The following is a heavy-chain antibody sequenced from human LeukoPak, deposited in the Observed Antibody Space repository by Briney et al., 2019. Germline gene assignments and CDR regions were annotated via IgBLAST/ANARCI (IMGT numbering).Heavy chain of an antibody. Sequence: GASVKVSCKASGYTFTSYAMHWVRQAPGQRLEWMGWINAGNGNTKYSQKFQGRVTITRDTSASTAYMELRSLRSDDTAVYYCARVGYYDFWSGLIDDAFDIWGQGTMVTVSS. CDR1: GYTFTSYA. J-gene: IGHJ3*02. CDR3: ARVGYYDFWSGLIDDAFDI. D-gene: IGHD3-3*01. CDR2: INAGNGNT. V-gene: IGHV1-3*01.